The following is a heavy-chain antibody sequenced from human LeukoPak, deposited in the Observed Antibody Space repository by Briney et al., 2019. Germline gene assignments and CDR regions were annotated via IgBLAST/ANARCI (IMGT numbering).Heavy chain of an antibody. CDR2: ISYSGST. D-gene: IGHD2-21*02. CDR3: ARMIVVVTATRFDY. J-gene: IGHJ4*02. Sequence: SETLSLTCTVSGGSISSRSNVWGWIRQGAGRGVEWIGRISYSGSTFYNPSLMSRVTISVDTSKTQFSLKLSSVTAADTAVYYCARMIVVVTATRFDYWGQGTLVTVSS. V-gene: IGHV4-39*07. CDR1: GGSISSRSNV.